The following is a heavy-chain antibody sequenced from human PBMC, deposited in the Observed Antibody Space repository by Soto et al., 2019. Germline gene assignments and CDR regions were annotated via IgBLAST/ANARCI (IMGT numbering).Heavy chain of an antibody. Sequence: QVQLWHSGSEVKKPGSSVRVSCKPSGDTFSIYPISWVRQAPGQGLEWMGRVLPFLDITSYSQRFQGRVTITADRSTTTAYMELTSLRSEDTAVYYCARDRDNSNWPNFDSWGQGTLVTVSS. V-gene: IGHV1-69*04. CDR3: ARDRDNSNWPNFDS. D-gene: IGHD6-13*01. J-gene: IGHJ4*02. CDR2: VLPFLDIT. CDR1: GDTFSIYP.